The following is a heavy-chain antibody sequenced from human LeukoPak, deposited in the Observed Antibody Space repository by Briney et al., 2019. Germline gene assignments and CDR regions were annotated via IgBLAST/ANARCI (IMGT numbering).Heavy chain of an antibody. CDR1: GGSMTNNTFY. D-gene: IGHD3-10*01. J-gene: IGHJ5*02. V-gene: IGHV4-39*07. CDR3: ARVLIWFGQLQNWFDP. CDR2: IYHTGPT. Sequence: SETLSLTCTVSGGSMTNNTFYWGWIRQPPGKGLEWIGSIYHTGPTYYNPSLKSRVTISVDTSKNQFSLKLSSVTAADTAVYYCARVLIWFGQLQNWFDPWGPGTLVTVSS.